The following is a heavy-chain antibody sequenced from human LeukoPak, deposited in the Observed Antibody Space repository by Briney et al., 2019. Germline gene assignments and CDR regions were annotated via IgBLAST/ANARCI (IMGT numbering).Heavy chain of an antibody. CDR2: ITSRSNYM. J-gene: IGHJ4*02. D-gene: IGHD3-3*01. Sequence: GGSLRLSCAASGFSFSYYSMHWVRQAPGKGLEWVSSITSRSNYMYYADSVKGRFTISRDNAKNSLYLQMNSLRAEDTAVYYCARDFLEWLPYSWGQGTLVTVSS. V-gene: IGHV3-21*01. CDR3: ARDFLEWLPYS. CDR1: GFSFSYYS.